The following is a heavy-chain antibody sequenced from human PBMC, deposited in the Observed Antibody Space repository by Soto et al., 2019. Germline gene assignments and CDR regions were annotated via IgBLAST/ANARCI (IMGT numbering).Heavy chain of an antibody. CDR2: ISAYNGNT. V-gene: IGHV1-18*01. Sequence: QVQLVQSGAEVKKPGASLKVSCKASGYTVTNYSYGISWVRQAPGQGLEWMGWISAYNGNTYYAQNLQGRVTMTTDTTTSTAYMELRSLRSDDTAVYYCARDAAPLVRNWYFDLWGRGTLVIVSS. CDR3: ARDAAPLVRNWYFDL. CDR1: GYTVTNYSYG. J-gene: IGHJ2*01. D-gene: IGHD6-13*01.